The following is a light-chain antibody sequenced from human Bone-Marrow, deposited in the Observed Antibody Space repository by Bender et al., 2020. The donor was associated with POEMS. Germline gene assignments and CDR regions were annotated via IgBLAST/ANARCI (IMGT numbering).Light chain of an antibody. CDR1: SSDVGRYNY. V-gene: IGLV2-11*01. CDR3: CSYGSGSIFC. Sequence: QSALTQPRSVSGSPGQSVTISCTGTSSDVGRYNYVSWYQQHPGKAPKLMIYDVSKRPSGVPDRFSGSKSGNKASLIIAGLQAEDEADHYCCSYGSGSIFCFGTGTKVTVL. CDR2: DVS. J-gene: IGLJ1*01.